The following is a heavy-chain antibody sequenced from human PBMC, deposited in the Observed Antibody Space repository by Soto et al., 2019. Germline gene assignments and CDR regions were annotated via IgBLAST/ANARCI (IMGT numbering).Heavy chain of an antibody. CDR2: IYYSGTT. V-gene: IGHV4-31*03. Sequence: SETLSLTCTVSGDSISSGGYYWSWIRQHPGKGLEWIGYIYYSGTTYYNPSLESRVSISADTSENQFSLKVKSVTVADTAVYYCARTLYSYGTDYWGQGTLVTVSS. CDR3: ARTLYSYGTDY. J-gene: IGHJ4*02. CDR1: GDSISSGGYY. D-gene: IGHD5-18*01.